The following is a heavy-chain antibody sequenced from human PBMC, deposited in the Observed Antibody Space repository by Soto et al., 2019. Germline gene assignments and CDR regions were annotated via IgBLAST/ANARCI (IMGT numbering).Heavy chain of an antibody. CDR1: GYSFTSYW. Sequence: PGESLKISCKGSGYSFTSYWISWVRQMPGKGLEWMGRIDPSDSYTNYSPSFQGHVTISADKSISTAYLQWSSLKASDTAMYYCARHPTEDGSSTSCYSMDVWGQGTTVTVSS. V-gene: IGHV5-10-1*01. CDR3: ARHPTEDGSSTSCYSMDV. J-gene: IGHJ6*02. CDR2: IDPSDSYT. D-gene: IGHD2-2*01.